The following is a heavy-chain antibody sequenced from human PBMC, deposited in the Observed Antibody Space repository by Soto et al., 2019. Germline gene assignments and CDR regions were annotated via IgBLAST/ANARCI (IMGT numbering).Heavy chain of an antibody. CDR1: GGSISSGDYY. J-gene: IGHJ4*02. Sequence: SETLSLTCTVSGGSISSGDYYSRWIRQPPGKGLEWIGYIYYSGSTDYNPSLKSRVTIAVETSKNQFSLMLSSVTAADTAVYYCALWFGESLVFEYWAQGTLVTVSS. V-gene: IGHV4-30-4*01. D-gene: IGHD3-10*01. CDR2: IYYSGST. CDR3: ALWFGESLVFEY.